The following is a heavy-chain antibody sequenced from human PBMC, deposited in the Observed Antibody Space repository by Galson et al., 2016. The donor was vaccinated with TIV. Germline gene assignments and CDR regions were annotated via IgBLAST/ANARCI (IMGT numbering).Heavy chain of an antibody. Sequence: SVKVSCKASGGTLNNYVINWVRQAPGQGLEWMGRIMPILDITKYTQKFQGRVTITADKSTSTAYMELSSLRSEDTAIYYCATSLHDNTRGFDYWGQGTLVTVSS. CDR1: GGTLNNYV. CDR3: ATSLHDNTRGFDY. J-gene: IGHJ4*02. D-gene: IGHD2/OR15-2a*01. V-gene: IGHV1-69*04. CDR2: IMPILDIT.